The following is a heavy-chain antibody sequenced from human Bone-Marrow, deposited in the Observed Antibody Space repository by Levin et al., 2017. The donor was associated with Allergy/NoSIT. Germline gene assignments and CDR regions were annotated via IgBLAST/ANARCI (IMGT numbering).Heavy chain of an antibody. J-gene: IGHJ4*02. CDR2: IRINNGET. CDR3: VRDYAYIVDH. CDR1: GYRFTSYG. V-gene: IGHV1-18*01. Sequence: ASVKVSCKASGYRFTSYGVSWVRQAPGQGPEWVGWIRINNGETNYAQKSQGRVTMTTDTSTNTAYMELRSLRSDDTALFYCVRDYAYIVDHWGQGTLVTVSS. D-gene: IGHD3-16*01.